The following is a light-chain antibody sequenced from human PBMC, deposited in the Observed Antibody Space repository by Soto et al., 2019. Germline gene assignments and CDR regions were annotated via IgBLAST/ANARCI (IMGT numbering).Light chain of an antibody. J-gene: IGLJ2*01. V-gene: IGLV2-14*01. CDR3: SSFTISRNTVI. CDR2: DVN. Sequence: QSALTQPASVSGSPGQSITISCTGTRSDVDGYNYVSWYQYHPGKAPKLMIYDVNNRPSGVSIRFSGSKSGNTASLTISGLQAEDEADYYCSSFTISRNTVIFGGGTKLTVL. CDR1: RSDVDGYNY.